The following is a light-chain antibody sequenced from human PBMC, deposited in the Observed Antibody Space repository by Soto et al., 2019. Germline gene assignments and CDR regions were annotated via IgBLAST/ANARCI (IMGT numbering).Light chain of an antibody. V-gene: IGKV3-20*01. CDR3: HHYDSSPPYT. Sequence: EIVLTQSPATLSLSPGERATLSCRASQSVSSYLAWYQQKPGQAPRLLIYDASSRATGIPDRFIGSGSGTDFTLTISRLEPDDSAVYYCHHYDSSPPYTFGQGTKVDIK. J-gene: IGKJ2*01. CDR2: DAS. CDR1: QSVSSY.